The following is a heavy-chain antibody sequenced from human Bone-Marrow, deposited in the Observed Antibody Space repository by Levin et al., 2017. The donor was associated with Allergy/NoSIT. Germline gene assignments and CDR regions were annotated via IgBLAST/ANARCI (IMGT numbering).Heavy chain of an antibody. CDR3: TRDRGGYSGYDSYDY. J-gene: IGHJ4*02. Sequence: GGSLRLSCTASGFTFGDYAMSWFRQAPGKGLEWVGFIRSKAYGGTTEYAASVKGRFTISRDDSKSIAYLQMNSLKTEDTAVYYCTRDRGGYSGYDSYDYWGQGTLVTVSS. V-gene: IGHV3-49*03. CDR1: GFTFGDYA. CDR2: IRSKAYGGTT. D-gene: IGHD5-12*01.